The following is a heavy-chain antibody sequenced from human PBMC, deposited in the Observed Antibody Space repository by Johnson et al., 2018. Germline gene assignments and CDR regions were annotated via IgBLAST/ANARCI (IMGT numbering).Heavy chain of an antibody. J-gene: IGHJ6*02. Sequence: EELVQSGGGLVQPRGSLRLSCAASGFTFSSYDMHWVRQATGKGLEWVSAIGTAGDTYYPGSVKGRFTISRENAKNSLYLQMNSLRAGDTAVYYCARGRLTNGMDVWGQGTTVTVSS. CDR1: GFTFSSYD. V-gene: IGHV3-13*01. D-gene: IGHD2-2*01. CDR3: ARGRLTNGMDV. CDR2: IGTAGDT.